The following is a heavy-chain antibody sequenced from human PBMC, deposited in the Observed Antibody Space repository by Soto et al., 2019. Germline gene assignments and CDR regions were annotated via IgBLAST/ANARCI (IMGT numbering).Heavy chain of an antibody. Sequence: SETLSLTCTVSGGSISSTTYYWGWIRQPPGKGLEWIGSIYYSGSSSSNPSLKSRVIISVDTSKDQFSLKLNSVTAADTAVYYCAGSGSYYYYYGMDVWGQGTTVTVSS. J-gene: IGHJ6*02. D-gene: IGHD1-26*01. V-gene: IGHV4-39*01. CDR3: AGSGSYYYYYGMDV. CDR2: IYYSGSS. CDR1: GGSISSTTYY.